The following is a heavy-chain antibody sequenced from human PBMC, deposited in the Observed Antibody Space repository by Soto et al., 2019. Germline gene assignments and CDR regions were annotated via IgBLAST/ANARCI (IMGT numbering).Heavy chain of an antibody. Sequence: PGGSLRLSCADSGFTFSSYAMHWVRQAPSKGLEWVAVISYDGSNKYYADSVKGRFTISRDNSKNTLYLQMNSLRAEDTAVYYCARDSGRYFDWPQVGYFDYWGQGTQVTVSS. D-gene: IGHD3-9*01. J-gene: IGHJ4*02. CDR1: GFTFSSYA. CDR3: ARDSGRYFDWPQVGYFDY. V-gene: IGHV3-30-3*01. CDR2: ISYDGSNK.